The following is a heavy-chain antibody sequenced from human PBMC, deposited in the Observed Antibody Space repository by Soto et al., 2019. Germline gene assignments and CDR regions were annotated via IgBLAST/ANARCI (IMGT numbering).Heavy chain of an antibody. J-gene: IGHJ4*02. CDR2: IYYSGST. Sequence: PSETLSLTCPASGGSISSGYYYWSWIRQPPGKGLEWIGYIYYSGSTYYNPSLKSRVTISLDTSKNQFSLYLQLNSLRAEDTAVYYCAKRASDYWGQGTLVTVSS. CDR3: AKRASDY. CDR1: GGSISSGYYY. V-gene: IGHV4-30-4*01. D-gene: IGHD1-1*01.